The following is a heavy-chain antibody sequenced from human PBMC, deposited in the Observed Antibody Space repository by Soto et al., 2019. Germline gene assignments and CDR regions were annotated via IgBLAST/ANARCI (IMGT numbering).Heavy chain of an antibody. Sequence: GGSLRLSCAASGFTFSSYSMNWVRQAPGKGLEWVSYISSSSSTIYYADSVKGRFTISRDNAKNSLYLQMNSLRDEDTAVYYCARVRVLRFLEWLYDSFDPWGQGTLVTVSS. CDR1: GFTFSSYS. CDR2: ISSSSSTI. D-gene: IGHD3-3*01. V-gene: IGHV3-48*02. CDR3: ARVRVLRFLEWLYDSFDP. J-gene: IGHJ5*02.